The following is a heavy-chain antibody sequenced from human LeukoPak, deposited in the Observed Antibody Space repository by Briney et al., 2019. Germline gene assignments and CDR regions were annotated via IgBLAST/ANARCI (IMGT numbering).Heavy chain of an antibody. J-gene: IGHJ4*02. CDR2: ISYDGSNK. CDR1: GFTFSSYA. D-gene: IGHD2-15*01. CDR3: ARASGVAADNFDY. V-gene: IGHV3-30-3*01. Sequence: GGSLRLSCAASGFTFSSYAMHWVRQAPGKGLERVAVISYDGSNKYYADSVKGRFTISRDNSKNTLYLQMNSLRAEDTAVYYCARASGVAADNFDYWGQGTLVTVSS.